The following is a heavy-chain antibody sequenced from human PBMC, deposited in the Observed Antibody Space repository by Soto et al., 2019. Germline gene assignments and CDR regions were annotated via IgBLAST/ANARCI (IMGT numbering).Heavy chain of an antibody. CDR3: ARRLSAGTKAYYYYYGMDV. D-gene: IGHD1-7*01. Sequence: GESLKISCKGSGYSFTSYWIGWVRQMPGKGLEWMGIIYPGDSDTRYSPSFQGQVTISADKSISTAYLQWSSLKASDTAMYYCARRLSAGTKAYYYYYGMDVWGQGTTVTVSS. V-gene: IGHV5-51*01. CDR2: IYPGDSDT. CDR1: GYSFTSYW. J-gene: IGHJ6*02.